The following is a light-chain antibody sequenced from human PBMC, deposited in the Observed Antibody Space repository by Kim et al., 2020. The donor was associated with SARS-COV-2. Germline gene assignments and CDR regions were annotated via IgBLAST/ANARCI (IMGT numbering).Light chain of an antibody. CDR2: GKN. Sequence: SSELTQDPAVSVALGQTVRITCQGDNLRSYYTGWYQQKPGQAPILVIYGKNNRPSRIPDRFSGSRSGNTASLTITGAQVEDEADYYCNSRDSSGDHLVFGGGTQLTVL. CDR1: NLRSYY. CDR3: NSRDSSGDHLV. V-gene: IGLV3-19*01. J-gene: IGLJ2*01.